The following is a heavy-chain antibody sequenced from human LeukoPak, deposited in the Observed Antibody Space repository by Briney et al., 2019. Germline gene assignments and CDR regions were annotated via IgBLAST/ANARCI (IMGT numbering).Heavy chain of an antibody. J-gene: IGHJ4*02. D-gene: IGHD6-13*01. CDR1: GGTFSSYA. CDR3: ARDPGIAAAEIDY. CDR2: IIPILGIA. V-gene: IGHV1-69*04. Sequence: SVKASCKASGGTFSSYAISWVRQAPGQGLEWMGRIIPILGIANYAQKFQGRVTITADKSTSTAYMELSSLRSEDTAVYYCARDPGIAAAEIDYWGQGTLVTVSS.